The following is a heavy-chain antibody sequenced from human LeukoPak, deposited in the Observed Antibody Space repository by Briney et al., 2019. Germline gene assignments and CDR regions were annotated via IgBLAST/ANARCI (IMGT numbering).Heavy chain of an antibody. D-gene: IGHD7-27*01. J-gene: IGHJ4*02. CDR2: INPSGGST. CDR1: GYTFTSYY. CDR3: VRTPPNWGFDY. Sequence: ASVKVSCKASGYTFTSYYMHWVRQAPGQGLEWMGIINPSGGSTSYAQKFQGRVTMTSDSSISTAYMELSSLRSEDTAIYYCVRTPPNWGFDYWGQGTLVTVSS. V-gene: IGHV1-46*01.